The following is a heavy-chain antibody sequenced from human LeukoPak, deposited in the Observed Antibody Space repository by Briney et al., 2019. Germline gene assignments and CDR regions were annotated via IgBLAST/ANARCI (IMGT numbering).Heavy chain of an antibody. Sequence: GGSLRLSCSASGFSFSDYDMNWFRQAPGKGLEWISSISGRSSHVYYGDSVKGRFSISRDNAMNSVFLQMNSVGVDDTAVYYCGRAFPPLRTASAGDLWGQGTLVTVSS. D-gene: IGHD3-16*01. J-gene: IGHJ4*02. CDR3: GRAFPPLRTASAGDL. CDR2: ISGRSSHV. V-gene: IGHV3-21*01. CDR1: GFSFSDYD.